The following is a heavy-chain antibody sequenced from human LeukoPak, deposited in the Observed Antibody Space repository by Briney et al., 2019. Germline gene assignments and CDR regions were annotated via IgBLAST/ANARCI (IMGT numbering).Heavy chain of an antibody. CDR2: IYYSGST. CDR3: ARESRDYYGMDV. CDR1: GGSISSSDYY. Sequence: SETLSLTCTVSGGSISSSDYYWGWIRQPPGKGLEWIGSIYYSGSTYYNPSLKSRVTISADTSKNQFSLKLTSVTAADTAVYYCARESRDYYGMDVWGQGTTVTVSS. J-gene: IGHJ6*02. V-gene: IGHV4-39*07.